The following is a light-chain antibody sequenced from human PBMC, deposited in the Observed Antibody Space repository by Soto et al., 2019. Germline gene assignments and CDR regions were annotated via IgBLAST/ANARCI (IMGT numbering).Light chain of an antibody. CDR3: QQYGRSPT. V-gene: IGKV3-20*01. Sequence: EIVLTQSPGTLSLSPGERATLSCMASQSVGSRSLAWYQQKPGQAPRVLLYGTSERATGIPDRFSGSGSGTEFTLTISRLEPEDFAVYFCQQYGRSPTFGQGTKVDIK. CDR1: QSVGSRS. J-gene: IGKJ1*01. CDR2: GTS.